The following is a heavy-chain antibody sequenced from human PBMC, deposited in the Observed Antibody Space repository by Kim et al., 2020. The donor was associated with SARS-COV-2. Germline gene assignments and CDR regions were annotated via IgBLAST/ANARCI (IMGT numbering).Heavy chain of an antibody. V-gene: IGHV3-66*02. Sequence: GGSLRLSCAASGFTVSSNYMSWVRQAPGKGLEWVSVIYSGGSTYYADSVKGRFTISRDNSKNTLYLQMNSLRAEDTAVYYCARTGTGLRFLERWGPTGYYGMDVWGQGTTVTVSS. CDR3: ARTGTGLRFLERWGPTGYYGMDV. D-gene: IGHD3-3*01. J-gene: IGHJ6*02. CDR2: IYSGGST. CDR1: GFTVSSNY.